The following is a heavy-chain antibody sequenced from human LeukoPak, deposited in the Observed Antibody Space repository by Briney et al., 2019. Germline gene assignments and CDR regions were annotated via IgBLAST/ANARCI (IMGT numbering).Heavy chain of an antibody. V-gene: IGHV4-38-2*01. CDR2: IYHSGST. CDR1: GYSISSGYY. J-gene: IGHJ4*02. CDR3: ASRGATIDY. D-gene: IGHD1-26*01. Sequence: PSETLSLTCAVSGYSISSGYYWGWIRQPPGKGLEWIGSIYHSGSTYYNPSLKSRVTISVDTSKNQFSLKLSSVTAAATAVYYCASRGATIDYGAQGTLVTVSS.